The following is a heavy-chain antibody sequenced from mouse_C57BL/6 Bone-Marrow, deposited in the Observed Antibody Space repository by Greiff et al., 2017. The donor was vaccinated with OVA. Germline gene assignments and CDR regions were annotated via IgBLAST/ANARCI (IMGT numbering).Heavy chain of an antibody. CDR2: IYPSDSET. V-gene: IGHV1-61*01. CDR3: ARSDYYGSSRFAY. Sequence: VQLQQPGAELVRPGSSVKLSCKASGYTFTSYWMDWVKQRPGQGLEWIGNIYPSDSETHYNQKFKDKATLTVDKSSSTAYMQLSSLTSEDSAVYYCARSDYYGSSRFAYWGQGTLVTVSA. D-gene: IGHD1-1*01. J-gene: IGHJ3*01. CDR1: GYTFTSYW.